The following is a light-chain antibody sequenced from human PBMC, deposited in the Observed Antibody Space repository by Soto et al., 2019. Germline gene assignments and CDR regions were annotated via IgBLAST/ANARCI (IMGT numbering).Light chain of an antibody. CDR2: GAS. Sequence: EIVLTQSPGTLSLSPGERATLSCRASQSINNRYLAWYQQKPGQAPRLLIYGASSRATGIPHRFSGSGSGTDFTLTISRLEPEDFAVYYCQQFGSSPGFTFGPGTKVDMK. CDR3: QQFGSSPGFT. V-gene: IGKV3-20*01. J-gene: IGKJ3*01. CDR1: QSINNRY.